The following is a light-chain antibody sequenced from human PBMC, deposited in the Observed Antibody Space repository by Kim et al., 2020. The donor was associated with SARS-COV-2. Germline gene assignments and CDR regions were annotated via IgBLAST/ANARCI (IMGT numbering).Light chain of an antibody. Sequence: DIVMTQFPESLAVSLGERATINCKSSHTLNFNNKNYLAWYRQRPGQPPELLFFWASARESGVPDRFSASGSGTDFTLTISRLQAEDVAVYYCQQYYTNPRTFGQGTKVDIK. J-gene: IGKJ1*01. CDR2: WAS. CDR3: QQYYTNPRT. V-gene: IGKV4-1*01. CDR1: HTLNFNNKNY.